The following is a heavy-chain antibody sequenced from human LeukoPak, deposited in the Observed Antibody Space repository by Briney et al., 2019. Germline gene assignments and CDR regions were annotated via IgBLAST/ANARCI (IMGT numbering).Heavy chain of an antibody. CDR2: ITSTSGHI. CDR3: AKTPTIIMIVVVTYYFDY. D-gene: IGHD3-22*01. CDR1: GFAFSSYS. V-gene: IGHV3-21*04. Sequence: GGSLRLSCAASGFAFSSYSMNWVRQAPGEGLEWVSSITSTSGHIYYADSLKGRFTISRDNSKNTLYLQMNSLRAEDTAVYYCAKTPTIIMIVVVTYYFDYWGQGTLVTVSS. J-gene: IGHJ4*02.